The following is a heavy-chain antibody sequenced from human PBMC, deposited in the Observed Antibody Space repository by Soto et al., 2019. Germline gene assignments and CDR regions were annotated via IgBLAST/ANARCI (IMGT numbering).Heavy chain of an antibody. CDR2: ITGSSDYT. V-gene: IGHV3-21*01. CDR1: GFSFSDYT. CDR3: ARDHEYTSGRSHGMDV. D-gene: IGHD3-22*01. Sequence: PGGSLRLSCAASGFSFSDYTMNWLRQAPGKGLEWVSSITGSSDYTYYSGSVTGRFTISRDNANNSLFLQMNSLRGEDTAVYYCARDHEYTSGRSHGMDVWGQGTTVTVSS. J-gene: IGHJ6*02.